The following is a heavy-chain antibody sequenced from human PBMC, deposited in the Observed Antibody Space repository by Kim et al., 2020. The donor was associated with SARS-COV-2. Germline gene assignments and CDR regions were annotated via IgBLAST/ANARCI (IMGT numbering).Heavy chain of an antibody. V-gene: IGHV3-30*03. D-gene: IGHD6-19*01. CDR3: AREGHSSGWAGTYDY. J-gene: IGHJ4*01. CDR1: GFTFGSAH. CDR2: VSADESNK. Sequence: GGSLRLSCTASGFTFGSAHMHWVRQAPGKGPEWVALVSADESNKNYADSVKGRFTVSRDNSQNTLFLQIDSLRPEDTAMYYCAREGHSSGWAGTYDYWG.